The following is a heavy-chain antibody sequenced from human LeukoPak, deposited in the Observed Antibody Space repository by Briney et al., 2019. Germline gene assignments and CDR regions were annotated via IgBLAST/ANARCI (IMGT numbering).Heavy chain of an antibody. V-gene: IGHV1-8*01. CDR1: GYTFTSYD. Sequence: ASVKVSCKASGYTFTSYDINWVREATGQGLEWMGWMNPNSGNTGYAQKFQGRVTMTRNTSISTAYMELSSLRSEDTAVHYCARGDILTGSYNWFDPWGQGTLVTVSS. CDR3: ARGDILTGSYNWFDP. CDR2: MNPNSGNT. D-gene: IGHD3-9*01. J-gene: IGHJ5*02.